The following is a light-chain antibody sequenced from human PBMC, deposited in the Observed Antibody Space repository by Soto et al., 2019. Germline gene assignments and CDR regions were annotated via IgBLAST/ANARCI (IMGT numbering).Light chain of an antibody. V-gene: IGKV1-39*01. CDR2: AAS. Sequence: DIQMTQSPSSLSASVEDRVIITCGASQSISNHLNWYQQKPGKAPKLLIFAASSLQSGVPSRFSGSRSGPDFTLTISSLQHEDFDTYYCQQSYSSPPTLGQPTKVDIK. CDR1: QSISNH. J-gene: IGKJ1*01. CDR3: QQSYSSPPT.